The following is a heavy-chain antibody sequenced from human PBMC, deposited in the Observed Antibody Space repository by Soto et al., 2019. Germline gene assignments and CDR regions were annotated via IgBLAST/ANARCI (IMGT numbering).Heavy chain of an antibody. J-gene: IGHJ4*02. D-gene: IGHD4-17*01. CDR3: ARDAGDYGDANFDY. CDR1: GGSISSGGYY. V-gene: IGHV4-31*03. Sequence: KLSETLSLTCSVSGGSISSGGYYWSWIRQHPGKGLEWIGNIYYSGRTYYKPSLKSRTIISVDMTKNHFSLRLRSVTVADTAVYYCARDAGDYGDANFDYWGQGTLVTVSS. CDR2: IYYSGRT.